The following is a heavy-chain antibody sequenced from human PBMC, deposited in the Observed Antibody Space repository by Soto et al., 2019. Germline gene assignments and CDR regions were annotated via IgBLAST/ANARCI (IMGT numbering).Heavy chain of an antibody. Sequence: PGGSLRLSCAASGFTFSSYSMNWVRQAPGKGLEWVSSISSSSSYIYYADSVKDRFTISRDNAKNSLYLQMNSLRAEDTAVYYCARIELGRSLYNWFDPWGQGTLVTVSS. CDR3: ARIELGRSLYNWFDP. CDR2: ISSSSSYI. V-gene: IGHV3-21*01. D-gene: IGHD1-7*01. CDR1: GFTFSSYS. J-gene: IGHJ5*02.